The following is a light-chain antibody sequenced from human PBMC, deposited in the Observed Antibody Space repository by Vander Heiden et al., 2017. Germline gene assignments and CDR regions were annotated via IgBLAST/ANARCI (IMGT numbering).Light chain of an antibody. V-gene: IGLV2-14*01. CDR1: SSDVGGYKY. J-gene: IGLJ1*01. Sequence: QSALTQPASVSGSPGQSIIISCTGTSSDVGGYKYVSWFQQHPGKAPKLIIYEVSKRPAGVSSRFSGSKAGNTASLIISGLQAEDEADYYCISHTSRGAYVFGTGTKVTIL. CDR3: ISHTSRGAYV. CDR2: EVS.